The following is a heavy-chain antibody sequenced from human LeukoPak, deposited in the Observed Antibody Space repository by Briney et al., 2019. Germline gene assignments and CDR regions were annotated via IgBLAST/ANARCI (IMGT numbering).Heavy chain of an antibody. J-gene: IGHJ4*02. CDR1: GFSFSSYS. D-gene: IGHD2-2*01. V-gene: IGHV3-48*01. Sequence: GGSLRLSCAASGFSFSSYSMNWVRQAPGKGLEWLSYISGSSGTIYYADSVKGRFTISRDNSKNTLYLQMNSLRAEDTAVYYCAKGSIVVVPAAIDWGQGTLVTVSS. CDR2: ISGSSGTI. CDR3: AKGSIVVVPAAID.